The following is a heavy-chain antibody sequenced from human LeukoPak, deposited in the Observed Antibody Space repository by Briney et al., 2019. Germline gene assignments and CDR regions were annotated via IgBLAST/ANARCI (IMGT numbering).Heavy chain of an antibody. V-gene: IGHV4-59*12. D-gene: IGHD3-22*01. CDR2: IYYSGST. CDR1: GGSINSYY. CDR3: ARGTTKGYYYDTSGYYTK. J-gene: IGHJ4*02. Sequence: SETLSLTCNVSGGSINSYYWGWIRQPPGKRLELIGYIYYSGSTNYNPSLKSRVTISVDPSTNQISLKLTSVPAADTAVYFCARGTTKGYYYDTSGYYTKWGQGTLVTVSS.